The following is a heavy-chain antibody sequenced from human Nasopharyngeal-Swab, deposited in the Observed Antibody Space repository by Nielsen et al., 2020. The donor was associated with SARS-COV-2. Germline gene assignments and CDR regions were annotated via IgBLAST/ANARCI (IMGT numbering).Heavy chain of an antibody. Sequence: GGSLRLSCAAFGFTFSSYDMHWVRQVTVKGLEWVSSIGTEGDTHYPDSVKGRFTISRENAKSSLYLQMNIVRAEDTGVYYCARARGINLGLGVVGDMDVWGKGTTVTVSS. CDR1: GFTFSSYD. D-gene: IGHD3-3*01. CDR2: IGTEGDT. V-gene: IGHV3-13*01. CDR3: ARARGINLGLGVVGDMDV. J-gene: IGHJ6*03.